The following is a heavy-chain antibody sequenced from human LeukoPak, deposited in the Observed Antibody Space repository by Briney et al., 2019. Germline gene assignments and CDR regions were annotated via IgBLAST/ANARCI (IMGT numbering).Heavy chain of an antibody. V-gene: IGHV4-30-2*01. CDR2: IYHSGST. CDR1: GGSISSGGYS. CDR3: ARSGTVVQWRFIDY. D-gene: IGHD6-19*01. Sequence: SETLSLTCAVSGGSISSGGYSWSWIRQPPGKGLEWIGYIYHSGSTYYNPSLRSRVTISVDRSKNQFSLKLSSVTAADTAVYYCARSGTVVQWRFIDYWGQGTLVTVSS. J-gene: IGHJ4*02.